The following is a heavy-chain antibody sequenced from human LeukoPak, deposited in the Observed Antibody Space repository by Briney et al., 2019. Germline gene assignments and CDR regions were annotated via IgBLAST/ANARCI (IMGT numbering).Heavy chain of an antibody. CDR3: AREIRRGAGDWFDP. CDR2: INPNSGDT. V-gene: IGHV1-2*06. Sequence: ASVKVSCKVSGYTFTTYHLHWVRQAPGQGLEWMGRINPNSGDTNYAQKFQGRVTMTTDTSISTAYMDLSGLRSDDTAMYYCAREIRRGAGDWFDPWGQGILVTVSS. J-gene: IGHJ5*02. CDR1: GYTFTTYH. D-gene: IGHD1-26*01.